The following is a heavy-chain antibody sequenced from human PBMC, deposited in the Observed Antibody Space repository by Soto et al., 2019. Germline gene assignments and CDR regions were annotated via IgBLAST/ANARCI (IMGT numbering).Heavy chain of an antibody. CDR2: ISGSGGST. V-gene: IGHV3-23*01. CDR1: EFTFSSYA. Sequence: GGSLRLSCAASEFTFSSYAMSWVRQAPGKGLEWVSAISGSGGSTYYEDSVKGRLTISRDNSKNKLYLQRNSLRAGDTAAYYWAKDPRARGTGSFDYWGQGTMVTVSS. D-gene: IGHD1-1*01. CDR3: AKDPRARGTGSFDY. J-gene: IGHJ4*02.